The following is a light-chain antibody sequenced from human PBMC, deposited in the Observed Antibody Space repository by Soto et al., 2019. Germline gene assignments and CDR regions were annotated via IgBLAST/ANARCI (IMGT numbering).Light chain of an antibody. CDR1: SSNIGAGYD. CDR3: QSYDSSLSGSKV. Sequence: QAVVTQPPSVSGAPGQRVTISCTGSSSNIGAGYDVHWYQQLPGTAPKLLIYGNNNRPSGVPDRFSVFKSGTSAFLAITGLQAEDEADYYCQSYDSSLSGSKVFGGGTKLTVL. V-gene: IGLV1-40*01. J-gene: IGLJ2*01. CDR2: GNN.